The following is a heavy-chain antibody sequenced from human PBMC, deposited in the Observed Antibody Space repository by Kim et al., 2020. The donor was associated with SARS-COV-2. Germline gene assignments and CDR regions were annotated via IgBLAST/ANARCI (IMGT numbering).Heavy chain of an antibody. CDR1: GYTFTSYY. D-gene: IGHD3-10*01. CDR3: ARDIFRFVDV. Sequence: ASVKVSCKASGYTFTSYYMHWVRQAPGQGLEWMGIINPSGGSKSYAQKLQGRVTMTRDTSTSKVDMELSSQSAEDTDAYYCARDIFRFVDVWG. V-gene: IGHV1-46*01. J-gene: IGHJ6*01. CDR2: INPSGGSK.